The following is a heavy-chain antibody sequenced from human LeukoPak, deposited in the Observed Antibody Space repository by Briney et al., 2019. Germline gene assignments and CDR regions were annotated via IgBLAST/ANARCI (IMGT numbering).Heavy chain of an antibody. Sequence: SETLSLTCTVSGGSISSSSYYWGWIRQPSGKGLEWIGSIYYSGSTYYNPSLKSRVTISVDTSKNQFSLKLSSVTAADTAVYYCARGRGSYSFDYWGQGTLVTVSS. J-gene: IGHJ4*02. CDR1: GGSISSSSYY. CDR3: ARGRGSYSFDY. V-gene: IGHV4-39*07. D-gene: IGHD1-26*01. CDR2: IYYSGST.